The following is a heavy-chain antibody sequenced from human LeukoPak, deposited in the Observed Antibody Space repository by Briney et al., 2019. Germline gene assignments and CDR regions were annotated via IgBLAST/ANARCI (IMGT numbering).Heavy chain of an antibody. D-gene: IGHD3-16*02. J-gene: IGHJ4*02. CDR2: ISSSSSYI. Sequence: PGGSLRLSCAASGFSVNMSWVRQAPGKGLEWVSSISSSSSYIYYADSVKGRFTISRDNAKNSLYLQMNSLRAEDTAVYYCARAVSVTVGYFDYWGQGTLVTVSS. CDR3: ARAVSVTVGYFDY. V-gene: IGHV3-21*01. CDR1: GFSVN.